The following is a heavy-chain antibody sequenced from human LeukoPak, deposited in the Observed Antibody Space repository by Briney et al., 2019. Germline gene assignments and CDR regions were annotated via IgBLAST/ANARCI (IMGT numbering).Heavy chain of an antibody. CDR3: ARAFSRGAFDI. D-gene: IGHD3-10*01. CDR1: GGTFSSYA. V-gene: IGHV1-69*10. Sequence: ASVKVSCKASGGTFSSYAISWVRQAPGQGLEWMGGIIPILGIANYAQKFQGRVTMTRNTSISTAYMELSSLRSEDTAVYYCARAFSRGAFDIWGQGTMVTVSS. J-gene: IGHJ3*02. CDR2: IIPILGIA.